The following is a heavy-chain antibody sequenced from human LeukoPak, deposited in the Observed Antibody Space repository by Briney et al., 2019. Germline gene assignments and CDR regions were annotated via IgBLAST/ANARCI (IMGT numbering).Heavy chain of an antibody. CDR3: AKDVLRGYSYGSYFDY. D-gene: IGHD5-18*01. CDR1: GFTFSSYG. V-gene: IGHV3-30*02. Sequence: GGSLRLSCAASGFTFSSYGMHWVRQAPGKGLEWVAFIRYDGSNKYYADSVKGRFTISRDNSKNTLYLQMNSLRAEDTAVYYCAKDVLRGYSYGSYFDYWGQGTLVTVSS. CDR2: IRYDGSNK. J-gene: IGHJ4*02.